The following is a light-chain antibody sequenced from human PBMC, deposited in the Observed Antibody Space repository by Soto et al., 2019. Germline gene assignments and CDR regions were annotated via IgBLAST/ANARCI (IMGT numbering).Light chain of an antibody. V-gene: IGKV1-12*01. CDR3: QQSNSFPLT. CDR2: AAS. J-gene: IGKJ4*01. Sequence: DIQMTQSPSSVSASVGDRVTITCRASQVISSRLAWYRQKPGKAPNLLIYAASSLQSGVPSRFSGSGSETDFTLTIGSLQPEDFATYYCQQSNSFPLTFGGGTKVEIK. CDR1: QVISSR.